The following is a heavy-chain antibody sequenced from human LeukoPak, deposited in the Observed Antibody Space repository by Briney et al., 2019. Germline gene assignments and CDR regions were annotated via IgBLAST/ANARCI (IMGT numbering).Heavy chain of an antibody. D-gene: IGHD3-10*01. J-gene: IGHJ4*02. Sequence: ASVKVSCKASGYPFTGYYVHWVRQAPGQGLEWMGWINPNSGGAKYAQKFQGRVTMTRDTSISTAYMELSSLRSEDTAVYYCARSAFGSGSHTFDYWGQGTLVTVSS. CDR2: INPNSGGA. V-gene: IGHV1-2*02. CDR1: GYPFTGYY. CDR3: ARSAFGSGSHTFDY.